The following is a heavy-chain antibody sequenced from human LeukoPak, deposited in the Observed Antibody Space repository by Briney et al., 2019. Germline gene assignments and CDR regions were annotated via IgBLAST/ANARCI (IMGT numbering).Heavy chain of an antibody. CDR3: TRSNYGRSYYYYYYMDV. J-gene: IGHJ6*03. Sequence: GGSLRLSCAASGFTFSHYYMSWIRQARGKGLEWVSYISSSGSTIYYADSVKGRFTISRDNAKNSLYLQMNSLRAEDTAVYCCTRSNYGRSYYYYYYMDVWGKGTTVTVSS. CDR2: ISSSGSTI. CDR1: GFTFSHYY. D-gene: IGHD4-11*01. V-gene: IGHV3-11*04.